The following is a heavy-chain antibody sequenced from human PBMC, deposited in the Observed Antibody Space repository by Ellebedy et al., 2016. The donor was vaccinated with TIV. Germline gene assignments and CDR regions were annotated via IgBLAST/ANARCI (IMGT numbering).Heavy chain of an antibody. Sequence: GESLKISCAASGFTFSNYATSWVRQAPGKGLEWVSAISGSGDSTHYADSVKGRLTISRDNFKNTVYLQMKSLRAEDTAVYYCAKAGRRDQVTTLDNWGQGTLVTVSS. V-gene: IGHV3-23*01. CDR3: AKAGRRDQVTTLDN. CDR1: GFTFSNYA. J-gene: IGHJ4*02. CDR2: ISGSGDST. D-gene: IGHD4-17*01.